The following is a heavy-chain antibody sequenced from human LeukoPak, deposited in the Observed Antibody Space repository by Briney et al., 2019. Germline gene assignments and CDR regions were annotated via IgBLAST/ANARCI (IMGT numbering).Heavy chain of an antibody. CDR2: MNSGGSIT. CDR3: IRALIGATDY. J-gene: IGHJ4*02. V-gene: IGHV3-74*01. D-gene: IGHD1-26*01. CDR1: GFTFSSSW. Sequence: GGSLRLSCAASGFTFSSSWMHWVRQAPGEGLVWVSRMNSGGSITNYADSVKGRFTISRDNAKNTLYLQMNSLRVEDTAVYYCIRALIGATDYWGQGTLVTVSS.